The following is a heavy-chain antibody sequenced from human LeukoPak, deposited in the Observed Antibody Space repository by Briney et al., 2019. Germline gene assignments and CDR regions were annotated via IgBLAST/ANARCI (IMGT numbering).Heavy chain of an antibody. CDR3: ARDGNYYDSSGYYYFDY. CDR1: GYTFTSYY. V-gene: IGHV1-46*01. D-gene: IGHD3-22*01. Sequence: ASVKVSCKASGYTFTSYYMHWVRQAPGQGLEWMGIINPSGDSTRYAQKFQGRVTMTRDTSTSTVYMELRSLRSEDTAVYYCARDGNYYDSSGYYYFDYWGQGTLVTVSS. CDR2: INPSGDST. J-gene: IGHJ4*02.